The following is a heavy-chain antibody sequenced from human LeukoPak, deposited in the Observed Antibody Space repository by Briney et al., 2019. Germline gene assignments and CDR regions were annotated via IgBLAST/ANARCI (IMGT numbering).Heavy chain of an antibody. V-gene: IGHV3-23*05. CDR2: IATSGT. J-gene: IGHJ4*02. CDR3: AKLLTYFDILTGPDY. Sequence: GGSLRLSCGASGFSFSSHAMSWFRKPPGTGLEWLSSIATSGTYYTSSVKGRFTISRDDSKNTHYLQMNSLRVEDTAVYYCAKLLTYFDILTGPDYWGQGTLVTVSS. CDR1: GFSFSSHA. D-gene: IGHD3-9*01.